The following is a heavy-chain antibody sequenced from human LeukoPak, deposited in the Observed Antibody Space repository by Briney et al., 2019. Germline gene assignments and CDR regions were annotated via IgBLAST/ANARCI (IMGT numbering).Heavy chain of an antibody. CDR3: ARAFHDYGDLIHLDY. CDR2: IKQDGSEK. V-gene: IGHV3-7*01. CDR1: GFTFSSYW. Sequence: GGSLRLSCAASGFTFSSYWMSWVRQAPGKGLEWVANIKQDGSEKYYVDSVKGRFTISRDNAKNSLYLQMNSLRAEDTAVYCCARAFHDYGDLIHLDYWGQGTLVTVPS. D-gene: IGHD4-17*01. J-gene: IGHJ4*02.